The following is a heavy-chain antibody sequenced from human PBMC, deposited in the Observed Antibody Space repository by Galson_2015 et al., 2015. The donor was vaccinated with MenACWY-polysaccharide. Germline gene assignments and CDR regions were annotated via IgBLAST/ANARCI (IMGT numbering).Heavy chain of an antibody. J-gene: IGHJ4*02. CDR3: TRDRPIDY. CDR1: GFTFGAYA. Sequence: SLRLACEASGFTFGAYAMAWFRQAPGKGLEWVGFIRCKASGETTGYAASVKGRFTISRDDSKSTAYLQMNRLQTEDTAIYYCTRDRPIDYWGQGTLVTVSS. CDR2: IRCKASGETT. V-gene: IGHV3-49*03.